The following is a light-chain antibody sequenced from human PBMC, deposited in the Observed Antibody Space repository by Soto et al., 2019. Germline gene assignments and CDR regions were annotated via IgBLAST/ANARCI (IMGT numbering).Light chain of an antibody. CDR1: SSNIGAGYD. CDR3: AAWDDSLNGGV. V-gene: IGLV1-36*01. CDR2: YDD. Sequence: QLVLTQPPSVSGAPGQRVTISCTGSSSNIGAGYDVHWYQQRPGTAPKLLIYYDDLLPSGVSDRFSGSKSGTSASLAISGLQSEDEADYYCAAWDDSLNGGVFGGGTKLTVL. J-gene: IGLJ3*02.